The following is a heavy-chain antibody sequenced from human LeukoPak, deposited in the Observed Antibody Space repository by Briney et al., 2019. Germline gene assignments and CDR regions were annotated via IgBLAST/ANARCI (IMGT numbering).Heavy chain of an antibody. D-gene: IGHD6-19*01. Sequence: GESLKISCQGSGYTFTSYWIGWVRQMPGKGLEWMGIIYPGDSDTRYSPSFQGQVSISADKSISTAYLQWSSLKASDTAMYYCARLSRSSGSRYGLDVWGQETTVTVSS. CDR1: GYTFTSYW. CDR2: IYPGDSDT. CDR3: ARLSRSSGSRYGLDV. J-gene: IGHJ6*02. V-gene: IGHV5-51*01.